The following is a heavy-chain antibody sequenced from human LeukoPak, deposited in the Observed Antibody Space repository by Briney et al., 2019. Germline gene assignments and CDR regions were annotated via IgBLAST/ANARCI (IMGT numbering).Heavy chain of an antibody. D-gene: IGHD6-13*01. V-gene: IGHV3-30-3*01. CDR2: ISYDGSNK. CDR1: GFTFSSYA. CDR3: ARDRQLVYFQH. J-gene: IGHJ1*01. Sequence: SGGSLRLSCAASGFTFSSYAMHWVRQAPGKGLEWVAVISYDGSNKYYADSVKGRFTISRDNSKNTLYLQMNSLRAEDTAVYYCARDRQLVYFQHWGQGTLVTVSS.